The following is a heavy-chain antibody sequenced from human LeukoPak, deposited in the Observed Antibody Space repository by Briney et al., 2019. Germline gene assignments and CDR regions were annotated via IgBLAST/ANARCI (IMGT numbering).Heavy chain of an antibody. J-gene: IGHJ4*02. CDR2: ISGSGGST. V-gene: IGHV3-23*01. CDR3: AKLVATTRPYYFDY. CDR1: GFSFSNHA. Sequence: GGSLRLSCVTSGFSFSNHAMHWVRQAPGKGLEWVSAISGSGGSTYYADSVKGRFTISRDNSKNTLYLQMNSLRAEDTAVYYCAKLVATTRPYYFDYWGQGTLVTVSS. D-gene: IGHD5-12*01.